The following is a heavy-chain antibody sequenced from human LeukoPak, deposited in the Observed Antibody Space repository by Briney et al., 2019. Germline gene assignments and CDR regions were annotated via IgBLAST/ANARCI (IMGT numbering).Heavy chain of an antibody. Sequence: GGSLRLSCAASGFTFSSCVMSWVRQAPGKGLEWVSSISSSSSYIYYADSVKGRFTISRDNAKNSLYLQMNSLRAEDTAVYYCAPTPLGYCSSTSCPWGQGTLVTVSS. CDR2: ISSSSSYI. CDR3: APTPLGYCSSTSCP. CDR1: GFTFSSCV. J-gene: IGHJ5*02. V-gene: IGHV3-21*01. D-gene: IGHD2-2*01.